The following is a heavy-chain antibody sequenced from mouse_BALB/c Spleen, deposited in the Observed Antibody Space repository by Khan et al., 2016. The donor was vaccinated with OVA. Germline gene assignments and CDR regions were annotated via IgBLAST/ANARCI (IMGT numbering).Heavy chain of an antibody. D-gene: IGHD2-1*01. CDR1: GYTFTNYG. Sequence: QIQLVQPGPELKKPGATVKISCKASGYTFTNYGMNWVKQAPGKGLKWMGWINTSTGEPTYADDLQGRFAFSLATSASTAYSAINNLKNEDTARYFCARSNGNYWVVYWGQGTLVTVSA. V-gene: IGHV9-3-1*01. J-gene: IGHJ3*01. CDR2: INTSTGEP. CDR3: ARSNGNYWVVY.